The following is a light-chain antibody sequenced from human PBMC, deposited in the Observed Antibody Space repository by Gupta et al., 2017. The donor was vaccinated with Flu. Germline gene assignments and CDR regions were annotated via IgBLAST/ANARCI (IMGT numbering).Light chain of an antibody. J-gene: IGKJ2*03. CDR1: QSISGW. CDR3: QQAKTSPPRS. CDR2: ATS. Sequence: DIQMTQSPPCGSASVGDRVSINCRASQSISGWFTWYQQKSGEAPKLLIFATSSLQTGVPSRFSGSGSWTDFTLTITNLQPEDFATYYCQQAKTSPPRSFGQGTKVEIK. V-gene: IGKV1-12*01.